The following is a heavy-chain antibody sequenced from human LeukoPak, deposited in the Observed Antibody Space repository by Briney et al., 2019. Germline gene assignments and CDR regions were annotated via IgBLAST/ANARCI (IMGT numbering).Heavy chain of an antibody. CDR3: ARNLPYNYYGSGSYYTAIDY. CDR1: GFTFSSYS. Sequence: GGSLRLSCAASGFTFSSYSVNWVRQAPGKGLEWVSSISSSSSYIYYADSVKGRFTISRDNAKNSLYLQMNSLRAEDTAVYYCARNLPYNYYGSGSYYTAIDYWGQGTLVTVSS. D-gene: IGHD3-10*01. J-gene: IGHJ4*02. V-gene: IGHV3-21*01. CDR2: ISSSSSYI.